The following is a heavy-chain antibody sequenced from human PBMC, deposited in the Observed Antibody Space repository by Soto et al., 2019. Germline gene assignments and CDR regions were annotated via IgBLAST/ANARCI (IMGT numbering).Heavy chain of an antibody. CDR1: GGSLSSYY. V-gene: IGHV4-59*08. D-gene: IGHD2-15*01. Sequence: SGTLSLTRPVFGGSLSSYYLGWIRQPPGKGLEWIGYIYYSGSTNYNPSLKSRVTISVDTSKNQFSLKLSSVTAADTAVYYCARRYGGTFDYWGQGTLVTVSS. CDR2: IYYSGST. CDR3: ARRYGGTFDY. J-gene: IGHJ4*02.